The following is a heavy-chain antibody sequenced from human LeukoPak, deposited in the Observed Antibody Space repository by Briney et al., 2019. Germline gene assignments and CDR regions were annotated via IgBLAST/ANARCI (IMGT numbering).Heavy chain of an antibody. CDR1: SGSISSYY. Sequence: SETLSLTCTVSSGSISSYYWNWIPHPPGKGLEWIGYIYYSGSTNYNPSLKSRVTISVDTSKNQFSLKLSSVTAADTAVYYCARVQSRLSWFDPWGQGTLVTVSS. V-gene: IGHV4-59*01. CDR2: IYYSGST. CDR3: ARVQSRLSWFDP. J-gene: IGHJ5*02.